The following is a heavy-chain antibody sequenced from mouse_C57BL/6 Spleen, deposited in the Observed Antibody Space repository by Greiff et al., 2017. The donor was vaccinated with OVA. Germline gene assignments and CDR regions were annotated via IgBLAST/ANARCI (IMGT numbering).Heavy chain of an antibody. V-gene: IGHV1-15*01. Sequence: QVQLKESGAELVRPGASVTLSCKASGYTFTDYEMHWVKQTPVHGLEWIGAIDPETGGTAYNQKFKGKAILTADKSSSTAYMELRSLTSEDSAVYYCTIRFSMDYWGQGTSVTVSS. D-gene: IGHD1-1*01. CDR2: IDPETGGT. CDR1: GYTFTDYE. J-gene: IGHJ4*01. CDR3: TIRFSMDY.